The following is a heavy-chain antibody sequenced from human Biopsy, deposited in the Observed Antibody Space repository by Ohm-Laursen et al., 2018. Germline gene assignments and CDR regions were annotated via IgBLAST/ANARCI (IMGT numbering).Heavy chain of an antibody. CDR2: ITGSGRTT. J-gene: IGHJ6*02. CDR1: GFTFSTYV. V-gene: IGHV3-23*01. Sequence: SLRLSCAASGFTFSTYVMTWVRQAPGKGLEWVSGITGSGRTTYYADSAKGRFTISRDNAKNSLYLQMNSLRADDTAVYYCARDTRWSPYHMDVWGQGTTVTVSS. D-gene: IGHD4-23*01. CDR3: ARDTRWSPYHMDV.